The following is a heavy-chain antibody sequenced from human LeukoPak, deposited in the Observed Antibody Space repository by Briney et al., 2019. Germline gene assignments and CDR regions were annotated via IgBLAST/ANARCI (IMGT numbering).Heavy chain of an antibody. CDR1: GFTFNKYV. CDR3: VTPPGH. D-gene: IGHD4-23*01. J-gene: IGHJ4*02. CDR2: ISSDGSRT. Sequence: PGGSLRLSCSASGFTFNKYVLHWVRQAPGKGLEYVSAISSDGSRTYYADSVKGRFTISRDNAKNTLYLQTSSLRPEDTAVYYCVTPPGHWGQGTLVTVSS. V-gene: IGHV3-64D*09.